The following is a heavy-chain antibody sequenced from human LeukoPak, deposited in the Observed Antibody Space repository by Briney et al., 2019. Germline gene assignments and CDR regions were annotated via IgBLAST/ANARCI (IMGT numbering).Heavy chain of an antibody. V-gene: IGHV4-30-4*01. J-gene: IGHJ5*02. D-gene: IGHD2-2*01. CDR3: ARVGDRVVPAANGWFDP. CDR2: IYYSGGT. CDR1: GGSCNGYY. Sequence: PSETLSLTCAVYGGSCNGYYWSCIRQSTGKGLEGISYIYYSGGTYYIPSLKSRVNISVDTSKNQFSLKLSSVTAADTAVYYCARVGDRVVPAANGWFDPWGQGTLVTVSS.